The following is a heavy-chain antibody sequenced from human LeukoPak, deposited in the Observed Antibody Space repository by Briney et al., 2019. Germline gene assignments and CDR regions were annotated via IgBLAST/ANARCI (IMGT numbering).Heavy chain of an antibody. V-gene: IGHV1-46*01. CDR3: ARTTSRWYFDL. Sequence: ASVTVSCKASGYTFTSYFMHWVRQAPGQGLEWMGIINPSGGSTSYAQKFQGRVTMTRDTSTSTGYMGLSSLGSEDTAVYHCARTTSRWYFDLWGRGTLVTVSS. CDR2: INPSGGST. D-gene: IGHD1-26*01. J-gene: IGHJ2*01. CDR1: GYTFTSYF.